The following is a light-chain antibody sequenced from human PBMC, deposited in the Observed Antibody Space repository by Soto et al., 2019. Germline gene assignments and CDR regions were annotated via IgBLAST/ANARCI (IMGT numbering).Light chain of an antibody. V-gene: IGKV2D-29*02. CDR1: QSLLHSDGKTY. Sequence: DIVMTQTPLSLSVTPGQPASISCKSSQSLLHSDGKTYLYWYLQKPGQSPQLLIYEVNIWFSGVPDRFSGGGSGTDFTLKISRVQAEDVGLYYCMQSMQLPITFGQGTRLEIK. CDR3: MQSMQLPIT. J-gene: IGKJ5*01. CDR2: EVN.